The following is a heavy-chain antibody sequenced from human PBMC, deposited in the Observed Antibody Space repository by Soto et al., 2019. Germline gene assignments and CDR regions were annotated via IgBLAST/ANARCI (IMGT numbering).Heavy chain of an antibody. CDR3: ARPGGEYCSSTSCYTRGLGYGMDV. D-gene: IGHD2-2*02. CDR1: GYSFTSYW. Sequence: EVQLVQSGAEVKKPGESLRISCKGSGYSFTSYWISWVRQMPGKGLEWMGRIDPSDSYTNYSPSFQGHVTISADKSIGTAYLQWSSLKASDTAMYYCARPGGEYCSSTSCYTRGLGYGMDVWGQGTTVTVSS. J-gene: IGHJ6*02. CDR2: IDPSDSYT. V-gene: IGHV5-10-1*03.